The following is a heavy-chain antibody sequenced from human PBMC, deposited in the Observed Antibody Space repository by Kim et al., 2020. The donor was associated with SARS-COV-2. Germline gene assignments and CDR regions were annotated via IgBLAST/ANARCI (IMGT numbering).Heavy chain of an antibody. CDR3: ARHNIPLDLPDYYDSSGYYYVIDY. D-gene: IGHD3-22*01. CDR1: GGSISSSSYY. Sequence: SETLSLTCTVSGGSISSSSYYWGWIRQPPGKGLEWIGSIYYSGSTYYNPSLKSRVTISVDTSKNQFSLKLSSVTAADTAVYYCARHNIPLDLPDYYDSSGYYYVIDYWGQGTLVTVSS. J-gene: IGHJ4*02. V-gene: IGHV4-39*01. CDR2: IYYSGST.